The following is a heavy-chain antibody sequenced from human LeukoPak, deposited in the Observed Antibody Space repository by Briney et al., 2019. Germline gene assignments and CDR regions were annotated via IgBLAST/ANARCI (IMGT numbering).Heavy chain of an antibody. Sequence: GGSLRLSCAASGFTFSSYAMHWFRQAPGKGLEWVAVISYDGSNKYYADSVKGRFTISRDNSKNTLYLQMNSLRAEDTAVYYCARDQGSGWLGDYYYGMDVWGQGTTVTVSS. CDR1: GFTFSSYA. CDR3: ARDQGSGWLGDYYYGMDV. V-gene: IGHV3-30-3*01. D-gene: IGHD6-19*01. CDR2: ISYDGSNK. J-gene: IGHJ6*02.